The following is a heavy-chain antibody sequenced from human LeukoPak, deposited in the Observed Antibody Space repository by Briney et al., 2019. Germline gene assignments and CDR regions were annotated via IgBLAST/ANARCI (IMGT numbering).Heavy chain of an antibody. D-gene: IGHD6-6*01. V-gene: IGHV1-2*02. J-gene: IGHJ4*02. Sequence: GASVKVSCKASGYTFTGYYMHWVRQAPGQGLEWMGWINPNSGGTNYAQKFQGRVTMTRDTSISTAYMELSRLRSDDTAAYYCARDLWVNIAALFYYWGQGTLVTVSS. CDR3: ARDLWVNIAALFYY. CDR2: INPNSGGT. CDR1: GYTFTGYY.